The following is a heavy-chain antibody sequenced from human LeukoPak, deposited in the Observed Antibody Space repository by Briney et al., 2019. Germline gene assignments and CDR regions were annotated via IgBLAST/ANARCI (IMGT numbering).Heavy chain of an antibody. D-gene: IGHD3-22*01. CDR2: INGDGSIT. CDR3: ARDLELTYYDSSGHDY. J-gene: IGHJ4*02. CDR1: GFTFSDYW. Sequence: PGGSLRLSCAASGFTFSDYWMHWVRQAPGKGLVWVSRINGDGSITSYAESVKGRFIISRDNAKNTVYLQMNSLSAEDTAVYYCARDLELTYYDSSGHDYWGQGTLVTVSS. V-gene: IGHV3-74*01.